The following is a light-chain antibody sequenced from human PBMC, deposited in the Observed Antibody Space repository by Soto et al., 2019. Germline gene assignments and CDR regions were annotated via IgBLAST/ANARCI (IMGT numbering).Light chain of an antibody. J-gene: IGKJ1*01. Sequence: ESWLTQSPGTLSLSPGERATLSCMASQSVSSSYLAGYQQKPCQAPRLLIYGASTRATGIPDRFSGSGSVTDFTLPISTLEPEDFAVYYCQQYGSSRWTFGQGTKVEFK. CDR2: GAS. V-gene: IGKV3-20*01. CDR3: QQYGSSRWT. CDR1: QSVSSSY.